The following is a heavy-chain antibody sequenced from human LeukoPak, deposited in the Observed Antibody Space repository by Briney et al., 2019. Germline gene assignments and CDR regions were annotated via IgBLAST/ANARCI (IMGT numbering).Heavy chain of an antibody. V-gene: IGHV3-48*02. Sequence: GGSLRLSCAASGFTFSSYSMNWVRQAPGKGLEWVSYISSSSSTIYYADSVKGRFTISRDNAKNSLYLQMNSLRDEDTAVYYCARDSAFYDSSGYYSTPFDYWGQGTLVTVSS. CDR2: ISSSSSTI. CDR3: ARDSAFYDSSGYYSTPFDY. J-gene: IGHJ4*02. CDR1: GFTFSSYS. D-gene: IGHD3-22*01.